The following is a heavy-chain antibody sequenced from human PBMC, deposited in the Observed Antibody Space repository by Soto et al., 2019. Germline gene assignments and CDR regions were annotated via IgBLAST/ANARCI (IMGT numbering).Heavy chain of an antibody. V-gene: IGHV1-24*01. J-gene: IGHJ6*02. CDR1: GYTLTELS. CDR2: FDPEDGET. CDR3: ATRTGDYYYYGLDV. D-gene: IGHD7-27*01. Sequence: ASVKVSCKVSGYTLTELSMHWVRQAPGKGLEWMGGFDPEDGETIYAQKFQGRVTMTEDTSTDTAYMELSSLRSEDTAVYYCATRTGDYYYYGLDVWGQGTTVTVSS.